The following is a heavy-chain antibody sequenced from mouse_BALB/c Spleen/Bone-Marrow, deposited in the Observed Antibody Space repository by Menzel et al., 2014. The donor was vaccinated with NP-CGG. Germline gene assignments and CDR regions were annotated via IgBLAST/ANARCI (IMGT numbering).Heavy chain of an antibody. CDR1: GYTFTSYW. J-gene: IGHJ4*01. Sequence: QVQLQQSGAELVKPGASVKMSCKASGYTFTSYWMHWVKQRPGQGLEWIGVIDPSDSYPSYNQKFKGKATLTVDTSSSTAYMQLSSLTSEDSAVYYCTRWGTTVVAYYAMDYWGQGTSVTVSS. CDR2: IDPSDSYP. V-gene: IGHV1S127*01. D-gene: IGHD1-1*01. CDR3: TRWGTTVVAYYAMDY.